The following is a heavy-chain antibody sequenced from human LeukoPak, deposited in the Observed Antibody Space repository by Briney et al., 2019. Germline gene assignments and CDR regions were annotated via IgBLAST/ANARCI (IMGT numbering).Heavy chain of an antibody. CDR2: INHSGST. CDR3: AAAAGSFDY. CDR1: GGSISSYY. J-gene: IGHJ4*02. Sequence: PSETLSLTYTVSGGSISSYYWSWIRQPPGKGLEWIGEINHSGSTNYNPSLKSRVTISVDTSKNQFSLKLSSVTAADTAVYYCAAAAGSFDYWGQGTLVTVSS. D-gene: IGHD6-13*01. V-gene: IGHV4-34*01.